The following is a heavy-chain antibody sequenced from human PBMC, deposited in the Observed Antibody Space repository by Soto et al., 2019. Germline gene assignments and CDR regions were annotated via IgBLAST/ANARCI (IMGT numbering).Heavy chain of an antibody. J-gene: IGHJ3*02. V-gene: IGHV3-74*01. D-gene: IGHD5-12*01. CDR2: ISSDGGVA. Sequence: GGSVRHTCAAAEFTFPDHCRHWVRQAPGKGLVWVSRISSDGGVASYADSVKGRFTISRDNAKNTLYLQMNSLRAEAPAVYYCESAVANTRNALHIWRQGTMVPVSS. CDR3: ESAVANTRNALHI. CDR1: EFTFPDHC.